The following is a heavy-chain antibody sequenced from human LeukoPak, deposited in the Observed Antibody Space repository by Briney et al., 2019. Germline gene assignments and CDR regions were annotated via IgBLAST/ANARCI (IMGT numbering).Heavy chain of an antibody. D-gene: IGHD2/OR15-2a*01. J-gene: IGHJ4*02. CDR2: ISSSSSYI. Sequence: GGSLRLSCAASGFTFSSYSMNWVRQAPGKGLEWVSSISSSSSYIYYADSVKGRFTISRDNSKNTLYLQMNSLRAEDTAVYFCAKDGRSTTPGYWGQGTLVTVSS. CDR3: AKDGRSTTPGY. V-gene: IGHV3-21*04. CDR1: GFTFSSYS.